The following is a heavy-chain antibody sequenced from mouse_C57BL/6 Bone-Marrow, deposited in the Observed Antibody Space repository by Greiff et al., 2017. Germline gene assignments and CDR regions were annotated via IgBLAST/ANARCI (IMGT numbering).Heavy chain of an antibody. CDR1: GYTFTSYW. J-gene: IGHJ2*01. CDR3: ANDGSHFDY. D-gene: IGHD1-2*01. Sequence: VQLQQPGAELVKPGASVKMSCKASGYTFTSYWLTWVKQRPGQGLGWIGDIYPGSGSTNYNEKFKSKATLTVDPSSSTAYVQLSSLTSEDSAGYYCANDGSHFDYWGQCATLTSSS. V-gene: IGHV1-55*01. CDR2: IYPGSGST.